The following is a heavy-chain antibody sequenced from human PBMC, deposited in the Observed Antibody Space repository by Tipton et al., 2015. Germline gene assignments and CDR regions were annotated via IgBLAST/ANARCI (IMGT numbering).Heavy chain of an antibody. CDR2: IYYSGTS. CDR3: AGTRYCFGTTCHEDYFYGMDV. D-gene: IGHD2-2*01. Sequence: TLSLTCTVSDGSISAYYWSWIRQPPGKGLEWIGFIYYSGTSIYSPSLEGRVTMSVDTAKKQFSLKLASVTAADTAMYYCAGTRYCFGTTCHEDYFYGMDVWGQGTMVTVSS. CDR1: DGSISAYY. J-gene: IGHJ6*02. V-gene: IGHV4-59*01.